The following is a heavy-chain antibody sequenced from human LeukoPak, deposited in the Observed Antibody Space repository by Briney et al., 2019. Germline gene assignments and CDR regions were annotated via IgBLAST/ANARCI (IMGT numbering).Heavy chain of an antibody. D-gene: IGHD5-24*01. CDR3: AKDRGEMATVPEI. V-gene: IGHV3-23*01. Sequence: GGSLRLSCAASGFIFNNYGMSWVRQAPGKGLEWFSGIFGSGVRTFYADSIKGRFTISRDNSKNTLYLQMNSLRVEDTAIYYCAKDRGEMATVPEIWGQGTLVTVSS. CDR2: IFGSGVRT. CDR1: GFIFNNYG. J-gene: IGHJ4*02.